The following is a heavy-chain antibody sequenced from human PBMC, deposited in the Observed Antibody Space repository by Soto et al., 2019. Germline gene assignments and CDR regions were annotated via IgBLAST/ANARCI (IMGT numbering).Heavy chain of an antibody. J-gene: IGHJ3*02. V-gene: IGHV1-18*01. D-gene: IGHD6-25*01. Sequence: ASVKVSCKASGYTFTSYGISWVRQAPGQGLEWMGWISAYNGNTNYAQKLQGRVTMTTDTSTSTAYMELRSLRSDDTAVYYCAREDVAAADHDAFDIWGQGTMVTVSS. CDR1: GYTFTSYG. CDR3: AREDVAAADHDAFDI. CDR2: ISAYNGNT.